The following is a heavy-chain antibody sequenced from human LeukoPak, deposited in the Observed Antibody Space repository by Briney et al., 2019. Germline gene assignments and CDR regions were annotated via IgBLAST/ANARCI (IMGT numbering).Heavy chain of an antibody. CDR3: ASGAYYYYGSGSYPREMDV. J-gene: IGHJ6*02. V-gene: IGHV4-39*01. CDR2: IYYSGST. D-gene: IGHD3-10*01. Sequence: SETLSLTCTVSGGSISSYYWGWIRQPPGKGLEWIGSIYYSGSTYYNPSLKSRVTISVDTSKNQFSLKLSSVTAADTAVYYCASGAYYYYGSGSYPREMDVWGQGTTVTVSS. CDR1: GGSISSYY.